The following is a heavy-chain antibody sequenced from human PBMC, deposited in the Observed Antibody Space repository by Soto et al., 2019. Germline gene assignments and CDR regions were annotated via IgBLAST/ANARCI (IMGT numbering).Heavy chain of an antibody. CDR2: ISGGGDTT. D-gene: IGHD3-16*01. CDR1: GFTFNNYA. Sequence: EVQLLESGGGLVQPGGSLRLSCAASGFTFNNYAMTWVRQAPGKGLEWVSAISGGGDTTSYADSVKGRFTVSRDGTKNPLYLPMSSPRAEDTPLYYCAQGRGGWGSLTTRVYSWGQGTLVNVSS. V-gene: IGHV3-23*01. CDR3: AQGRGGWGSLTTRVYS. J-gene: IGHJ4*02.